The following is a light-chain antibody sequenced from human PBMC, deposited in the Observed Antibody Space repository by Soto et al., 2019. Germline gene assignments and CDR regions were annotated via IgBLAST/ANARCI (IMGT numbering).Light chain of an antibody. J-gene: IGKJ1*01. CDR1: QSITGY. V-gene: IGKV1-39*01. CDR2: AAS. Sequence: DIQMTQSPSSLSASVGDRVTITCRASQSITGYLNWYQQKPGKVPKLLIYAASTLQSGVPSRFSGSGSATDFTLTLSSLQAEDSATYYCQQSFIAPWTFGQGTKVDIK. CDR3: QQSFIAPWT.